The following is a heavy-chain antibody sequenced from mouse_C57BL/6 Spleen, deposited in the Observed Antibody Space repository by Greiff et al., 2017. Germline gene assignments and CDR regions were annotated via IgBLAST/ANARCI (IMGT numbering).Heavy chain of an antibody. CDR1: GFNIKNTY. CDR2: IDPANGNT. V-gene: IGHV14-3*01. D-gene: IGHD4-1*01. CDR3: ARSAIRGNPEGFAY. J-gene: IGHJ3*01. Sequence: EVQLVESVAELVRPGASVKLSCTASGFNIKNTYMHWVKQRPEQGLEWIGRIDPANGNTTYAPKFQGKATITADTSSNTAYLQLSSLTSEDTAIYYCARSAIRGNPEGFAYWGQGTLVTVSA.